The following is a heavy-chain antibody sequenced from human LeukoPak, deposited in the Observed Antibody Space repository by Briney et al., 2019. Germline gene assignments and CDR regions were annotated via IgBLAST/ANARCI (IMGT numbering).Heavy chain of an antibody. CDR3: ARAGYFDFWSGYAKDYYYYMDV. CDR2: ITTDGSST. V-gene: IGHV3-74*01. Sequence: GGSLRLSCTASGFTFSTYWMHWVRQAPGKGLVWVSRITTDGSSTSYAGSVKGRFTISRDNAKNTLYLQMNSLRVEDTAVYYCARAGYFDFWSGYAKDYYYYMDVWGKGTTVTGSS. D-gene: IGHD3-3*01. J-gene: IGHJ6*03. CDR1: GFTFSTYW.